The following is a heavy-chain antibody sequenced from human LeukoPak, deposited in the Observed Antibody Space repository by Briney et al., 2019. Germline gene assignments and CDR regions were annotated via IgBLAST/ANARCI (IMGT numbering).Heavy chain of an antibody. V-gene: IGHV3-73*01. J-gene: IGHJ3*02. D-gene: IGHD3-10*01. Sequence: PGGSLRLSCAASGFIFSGSAMHWVRQASGKGLEWVGRIRSKTNNYATAYAASVKGRFTISRDDSKNTAYLQMNSLKTEDTAMYYCTRHGSGPDAFDIWGQGTMVTVSS. CDR1: GFIFSGSA. CDR2: IRSKTNNYAT. CDR3: TRHGSGPDAFDI.